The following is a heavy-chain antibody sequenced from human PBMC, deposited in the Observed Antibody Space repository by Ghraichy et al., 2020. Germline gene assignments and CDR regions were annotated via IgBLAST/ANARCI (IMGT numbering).Heavy chain of an antibody. CDR1: GFTFSSYW. CDR2: IKRDGSEK. CDR3: ARDHKSMGGLI. V-gene: IGHV3-7*01. D-gene: IGHD2/OR15-2a*01. Sequence: GGSLRLSCAASGFTFSSYWMSWARQAPGKGLEWVANIKRDGSEKYYVDSVKGRFTVSRDNAKNSLYLQMNSLRAEDTAVYYCARDHKSMGGLIWGQGTMVTVSS. J-gene: IGHJ3*02.